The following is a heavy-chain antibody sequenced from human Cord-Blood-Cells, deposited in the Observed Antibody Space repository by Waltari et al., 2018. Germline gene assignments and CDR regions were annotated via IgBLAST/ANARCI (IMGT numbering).Heavy chain of an antibody. Sequence: EVQLVESGGGLVKPGGSLRLSCAASGFTFSSYSMNWVRQAPGKGLEWVSSISRSSDYRYYTDSGEGRVTNPRKNAKNSLYLQMNSLRAEGTAGYYWARDRGDIVVVVAAYDWNDAFYIWGQGTMVTVSS. CDR3: ARDRGDIVVVVAAYDWNDAFYI. D-gene: IGHD2-15*01. CDR2: ISRSSDYR. CDR1: GFTFSSYS. J-gene: IGHJ3*02. V-gene: IGHV3-21*01.